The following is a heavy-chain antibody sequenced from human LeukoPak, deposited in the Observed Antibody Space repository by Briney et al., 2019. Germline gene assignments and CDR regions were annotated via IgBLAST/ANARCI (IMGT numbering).Heavy chain of an antibody. Sequence: GGSLRLSCAASGFTFSSYSMNWVRQAPGKGLEWVSYISSFSGTIYYADSVKGRFTISRDNAKNTLYLQMNSLRAEDTAVYYCAKDPDCTSGVCYTFFDYWGQGTLVTVSS. CDR2: ISSFSGTI. CDR1: GFTFSSYS. CDR3: AKDPDCTSGVCYTFFDY. J-gene: IGHJ4*02. D-gene: IGHD2-8*01. V-gene: IGHV3-48*01.